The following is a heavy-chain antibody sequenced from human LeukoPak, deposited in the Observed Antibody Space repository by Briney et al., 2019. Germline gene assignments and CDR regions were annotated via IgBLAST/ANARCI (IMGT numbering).Heavy chain of an antibody. V-gene: IGHV4-39*01. J-gene: IGHJ6*03. CDR3: AGRGYSYMDV. Sequence: PSETLSPTCTVSGGSISSTSYYWGWIRQSPGKGLEWIGSIYYSGTTYYNPSLKSRVTISVDTSKNQFSLKLSSVTAADTAVYYCAGRGYSYMDVWGKGTTVTVSS. CDR2: IYYSGTT. CDR1: GGSISSTSYY.